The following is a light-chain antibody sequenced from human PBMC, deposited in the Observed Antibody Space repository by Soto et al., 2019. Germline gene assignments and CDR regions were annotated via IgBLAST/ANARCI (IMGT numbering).Light chain of an antibody. CDR2: DVS. J-gene: IGLJ1*01. Sequence: QSVLTQPASVSGSPGQSITISCTGTSTDVGGYNYVSWYQQHPGKAPKLMIYDVSNRPSGVSNRFSGSKSGNTASLTISGLQAEDEADYYCCSYTSITGRTYVFGTGTKVTVL. CDR3: CSYTSITGRTYV. CDR1: STDVGGYNY. V-gene: IGLV2-14*01.